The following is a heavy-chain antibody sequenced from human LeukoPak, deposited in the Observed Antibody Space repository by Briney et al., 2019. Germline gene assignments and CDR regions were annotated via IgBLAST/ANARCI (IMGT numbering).Heavy chain of an antibody. CDR3: ARDHQWGIDSSGYFAFDI. J-gene: IGHJ3*02. V-gene: IGHV4-31*03. CDR2: IYYSGST. CDR1: GGSISSGGYY. D-gene: IGHD3-22*01. Sequence: TLSLTCTVSGGSISSGGYYWSWIRQHPGKGLEWIGYIYYSGSTYYNPSLKSRVTISVDTSKNQFSLKLSSVTAADTAVYYCARDHQWGIDSSGYFAFDIWGQGTMVTVSS.